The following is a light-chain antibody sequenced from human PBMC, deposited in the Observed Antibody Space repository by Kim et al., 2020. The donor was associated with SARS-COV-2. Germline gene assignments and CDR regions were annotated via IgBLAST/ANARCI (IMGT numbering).Light chain of an antibody. CDR3: QQYGSSPT. J-gene: IGKJ1*01. Sequence: SPGGKSTLHCRASPSVSSSYLAWYQQQPDHAPRLLNYGASSGAAGIAESCSGSGSGEDFTLTISRLAPEDFAVYYCQQYGSSPTFGQGTKVDIK. V-gene: IGKV3-20*01. CDR2: GAS. CDR1: PSVSSSY.